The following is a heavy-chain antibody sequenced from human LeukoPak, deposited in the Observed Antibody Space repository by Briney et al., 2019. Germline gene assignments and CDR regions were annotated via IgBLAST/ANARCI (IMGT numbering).Heavy chain of an antibody. J-gene: IGHJ4*02. CDR3: AREVYSSGWYEYYFAY. CDR2: ISWNSGSI. V-gene: IGHV3-9*01. Sequence: GGSLRLSCAASGFTFDDYAMHWVRQAPGKGLEWVSGISWNSGSIGYADSVKGRFTISRDNAKNSLYLQMNSLRAEDTAVYYCAREVYSSGWYEYYFAYWGQGTLVTVSS. D-gene: IGHD6-19*01. CDR1: GFTFDDYA.